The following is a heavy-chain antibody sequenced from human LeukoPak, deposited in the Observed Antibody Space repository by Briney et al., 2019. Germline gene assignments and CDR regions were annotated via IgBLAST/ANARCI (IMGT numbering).Heavy chain of an antibody. CDR1: GFSFSSYN. Sequence: SGGSLRLSCEASGFSFSSYNMNWVRQAPGKGLEWVSYIRSSSGTIYYADSVKGRFTISRDNAKNSLYLQMNSLRAEDTAVYYCASSLEWLIYYFDYWGQGTLVTVSS. CDR2: IRSSSGTI. J-gene: IGHJ4*02. D-gene: IGHD3-3*01. CDR3: ASSLEWLIYYFDY. V-gene: IGHV3-48*01.